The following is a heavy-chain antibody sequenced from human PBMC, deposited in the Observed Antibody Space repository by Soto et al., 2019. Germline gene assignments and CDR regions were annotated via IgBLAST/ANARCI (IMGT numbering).Heavy chain of an antibody. J-gene: IGHJ3*02. Sequence: GGSLRLSCAASGFTFSNAWMSWVRQAPGKGLEWGGRIKRKTDGGPTDYAAPVKGRVTISRDDSKNTLYLQMNSLKTEDTAVYYFTALHAFDIWGQGTMVTVAS. CDR2: IKRKTDGGPT. CDR3: TALHAFDI. CDR1: GFTFSNAW. V-gene: IGHV3-15*01.